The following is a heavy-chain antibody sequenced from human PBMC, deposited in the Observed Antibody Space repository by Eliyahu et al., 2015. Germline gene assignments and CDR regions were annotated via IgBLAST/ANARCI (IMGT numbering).Heavy chain of an antibody. CDR3: TTFEGR. CDR1: GLPFKDAW. CDR2: IKAKTDGETT. D-gene: IGHD3-10*01. V-gene: IGHV3-15*01. Sequence: EVQLVESGGGLVKPGGSLRLSXAASGLPFKDAWMSWVRQIPGKGVEWVGRIKAKTDGETTDYATPVKGRFTISRDDSKNMLYLHMNSLKTEDTAIYYCTTFEGRWGQGALVTVSS. J-gene: IGHJ4*02.